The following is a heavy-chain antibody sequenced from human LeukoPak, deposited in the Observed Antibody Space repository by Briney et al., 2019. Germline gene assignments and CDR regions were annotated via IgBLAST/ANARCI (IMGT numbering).Heavy chain of an antibody. D-gene: IGHD6-19*01. CDR1: GFTFSSHA. CDR3: ARRTPATSKAVAGSFLTYQDNTFDI. Sequence: GRSLRLSCAASGFTFSSHAMHWVRQAPGKGLEWLTSISYDGTTKYYADSVKGRFTISRDNSGNTLFLQMNSLRAEDTAVYYCARRTPATSKAVAGSFLTYQDNTFDIWGHGTMVTVSS. V-gene: IGHV3-30*01. J-gene: IGHJ3*02. CDR2: ISYDGTTK.